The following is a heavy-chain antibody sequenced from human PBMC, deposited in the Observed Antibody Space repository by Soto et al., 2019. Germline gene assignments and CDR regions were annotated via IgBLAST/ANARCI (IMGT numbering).Heavy chain of an antibody. V-gene: IGHV3-23*01. CDR2: ISGSGGST. J-gene: IGHJ3*02. CDR3: AKSLVASLNYDFWSGHDAFDI. CDR1: GFTFSSYA. Sequence: GGSLRHSCAASGFTFSSYAMSWVSQAPGKGLEWVSAISGSGGSTYYADSVKGRFTISRDNSKNTLYLQMNSLRAEDTAVYYCAKSLVASLNYDFWSGHDAFDIWGQGTMVTVSS. D-gene: IGHD3-3*01.